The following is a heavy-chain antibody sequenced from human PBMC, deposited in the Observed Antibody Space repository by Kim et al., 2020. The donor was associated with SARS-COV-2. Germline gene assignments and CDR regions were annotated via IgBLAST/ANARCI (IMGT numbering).Heavy chain of an antibody. Sequence: ASVKVSCKASGYTFTGYYMHWVRQAPGQGLEWMGWINPNSGGTNYAQKFQGRVTMTRDTSISTAYMELSRLRSDDTAVYYCARDWLRSLVVVAPEYFQHWGQGTLVTVSS. CDR2: INPNSGGT. CDR3: ARDWLRSLVVVAPEYFQH. D-gene: IGHD2-15*01. CDR1: GYTFTGYY. V-gene: IGHV1-2*02. J-gene: IGHJ1*01.